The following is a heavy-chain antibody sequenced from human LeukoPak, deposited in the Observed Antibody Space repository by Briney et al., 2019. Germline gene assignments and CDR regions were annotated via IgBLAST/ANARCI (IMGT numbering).Heavy chain of an antibody. V-gene: IGHV4-34*01. CDR3: ARLNQGRNGNSKVKTGHYYYYMDV. Sequence: SETLSLTCAVYGGSFSGYYWSWIRQPPGKGLEWIGEINHSGSTNYNPSLKSRVTISVDTSKNQFSLKLSSVTAADTAVYYCARLNQGRNGNSKVKTGHYYYYMDVWGKGTTVTISS. CDR2: INHSGST. CDR1: GGSFSGYY. D-gene: IGHD5-24*01. J-gene: IGHJ6*03.